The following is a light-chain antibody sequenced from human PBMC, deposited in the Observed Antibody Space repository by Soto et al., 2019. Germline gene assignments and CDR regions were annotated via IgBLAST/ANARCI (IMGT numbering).Light chain of an antibody. CDR2: KAS. J-gene: IGKJ1*01. CDR3: QHYNSYSEA. CDR1: QTISSW. V-gene: IGKV1-5*03. Sequence: EIQMTQSPSTLSGSLVDRVTITCRASQTISSWLAWYQQKPGKAPKLLIYKASNLKSGVPARFSGSGSGTEFTLTISSLQPDDFATYYCQHYNSYSEAFGQGTKVDI.